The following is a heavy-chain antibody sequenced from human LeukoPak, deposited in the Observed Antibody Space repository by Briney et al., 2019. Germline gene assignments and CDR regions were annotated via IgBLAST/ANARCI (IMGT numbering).Heavy chain of an antibody. Sequence: PSQTLSLTCAVSGGSISSGGYSWSWIRQPPGKGLEWIGYIYHSGSTYYNPSLKSRVTISVDRSKNQFSLELSSVTAADTAVYYCARESGDCSGGSCYSYFDYWGQGTLVTVSS. CDR2: IYHSGST. D-gene: IGHD2-15*01. CDR1: GGSISSGGYS. V-gene: IGHV4-30-2*01. CDR3: ARESGDCSGGSCYSYFDY. J-gene: IGHJ4*02.